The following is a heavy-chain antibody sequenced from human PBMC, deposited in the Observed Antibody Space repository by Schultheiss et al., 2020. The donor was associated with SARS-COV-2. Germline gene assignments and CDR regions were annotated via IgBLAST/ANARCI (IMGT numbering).Heavy chain of an antibody. CDR3: ARDYYGSGSYYRP. Sequence: GGSLRLSCAASGFTFDDYAMHWVRQAPGKGLEWVSAISGSGGSTYYADSVKGRFTIPRDIFKNTLYLQMNSLRAEDTALYYCARDYYGSGSYYRPWGQGTLVTVSS. CDR2: ISGSGGST. D-gene: IGHD3-10*01. V-gene: IGHV3-23*01. J-gene: IGHJ5*02. CDR1: GFTFDDYA.